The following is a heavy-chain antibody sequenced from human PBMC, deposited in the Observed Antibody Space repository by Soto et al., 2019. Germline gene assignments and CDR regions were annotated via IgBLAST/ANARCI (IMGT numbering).Heavy chain of an antibody. CDR2: IKQDGSEK. V-gene: IGHV3-7*01. Sequence: PGGSLRLSCAASGFTFSSYWMSWVRQAPGKGLEWVANIKQDGSEKYYVDSVKGRFTISRDNAKNSLYLQMNSLRAEDTAVYYCASGVRYYYDSSGYYASDYWGQGTLVTVSS. CDR3: ASGVRYYYDSSGYYASDY. CDR1: GFTFSSYW. J-gene: IGHJ4*02. D-gene: IGHD3-22*01.